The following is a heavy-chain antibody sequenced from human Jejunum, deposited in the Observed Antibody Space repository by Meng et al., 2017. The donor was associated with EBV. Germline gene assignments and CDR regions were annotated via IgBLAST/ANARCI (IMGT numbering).Heavy chain of an antibody. J-gene: IGHJ4*02. CDR2: IRAGNGKT. CDR1: GYTNYA. Sequence: QVPLRQTGVEVKEPGASGKVSCKTSGYTNYAMHWVRQAPGQSLEWMGWIRAGNGKTKYSQKFQGRVTITRDTSASTAYMEVSRLRSEDTAVYYCATAYCGSDCYVHYLIESWGQGTLVTVSS. D-gene: IGHD2-21*02. V-gene: IGHV1-3*01. CDR3: ATAYCGSDCYVHYLIES.